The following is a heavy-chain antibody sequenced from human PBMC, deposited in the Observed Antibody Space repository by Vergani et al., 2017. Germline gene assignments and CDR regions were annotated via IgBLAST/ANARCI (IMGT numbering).Heavy chain of an antibody. V-gene: IGHV3-33*01. Sequence: QVQLVESGGGVVQPGRSLRLSCAASGFTFSSYGMHWVRQAPGKGLEWVAVIWYDGSNKYYADSVKGRFTISRDNSKNTLYLQMNSLRAEDTAVYYCARAXCGSTTCSNWFDPWGQGTLVTVSS. CDR1: GFTFSSYG. J-gene: IGHJ5*02. D-gene: IGHD2-2*01. CDR3: ARAXCGSTTCSNWFDP. CDR2: IWYDGSNK.